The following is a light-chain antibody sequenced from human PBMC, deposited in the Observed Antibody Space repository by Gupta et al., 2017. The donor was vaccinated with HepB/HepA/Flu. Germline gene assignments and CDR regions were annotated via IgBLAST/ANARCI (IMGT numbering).Light chain of an antibody. V-gene: IGKV1-39*01. J-gene: IGKJ3*01. CDR3: QQSYSTPHT. CDR1: QSISSY. Sequence: DIQTTQSPSSLSASVGDRVTITSRASQSISSYLNWYQQKPGIAPKLLLYAASSFQRGVPSRFSGSGSGTDFTLTISRLQPEDFATYYSQQSYSTPHTFGHGTKVDIK. CDR2: AAS.